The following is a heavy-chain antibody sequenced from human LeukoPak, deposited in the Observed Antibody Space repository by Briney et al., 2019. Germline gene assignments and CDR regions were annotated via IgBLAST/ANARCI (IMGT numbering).Heavy chain of an antibody. J-gene: IGHJ4*02. D-gene: IGHD2-2*01. CDR1: GFTFSAYA. V-gene: IGHV3-23*01. Sequence: GGSLRLSCAASGFTFSAYAMSWVRQAPGKGLEWVSGISGGGVSTYYADSVKGRVTISRVQSTNTVYLQMNSLRADDTAVYYCAKAHCSSTSCSRADNWGQGTLVTVSS. CDR3: AKAHCSSTSCSRADN. CDR2: ISGGGVST.